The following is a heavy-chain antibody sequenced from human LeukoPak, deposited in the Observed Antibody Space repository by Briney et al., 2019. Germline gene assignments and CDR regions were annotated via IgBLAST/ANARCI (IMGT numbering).Heavy chain of an antibody. Sequence: ASVKVSCKASGGTFSSYAISWVRQAPGQGLEWMGRIIPIFGTANYAQKFQGRVTITTDESQSTAYMELSSLRSEDTAVYYCARDRLEITFGGVIVASEKDLCFDRWGQGTLVTVSS. D-gene: IGHD3-16*02. CDR2: IIPIFGTA. CDR3: ARDRLEITFGGVIVASEKDLCFDR. CDR1: GGTFSSYA. J-gene: IGHJ4*02. V-gene: IGHV1-69*05.